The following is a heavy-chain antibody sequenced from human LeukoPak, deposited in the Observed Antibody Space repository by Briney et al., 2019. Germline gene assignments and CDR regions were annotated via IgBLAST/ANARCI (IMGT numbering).Heavy chain of an antibody. J-gene: IGHJ3*02. V-gene: IGHV3-53*01. Sequence: GGSLRLSCAASGFTVSSNYMSWVRQAPGKGLEWVSVIYSGGSTYYADSVKGRFTISKDNSKNTLYLQMNSLRAEDTAVYYCARVVPSTAYCGGDCYAPGAFDIWGQGTMVTVSS. CDR1: GFTVSSNY. CDR3: ARVVPSTAYCGGDCYAPGAFDI. CDR2: IYSGGST. D-gene: IGHD2-21*02.